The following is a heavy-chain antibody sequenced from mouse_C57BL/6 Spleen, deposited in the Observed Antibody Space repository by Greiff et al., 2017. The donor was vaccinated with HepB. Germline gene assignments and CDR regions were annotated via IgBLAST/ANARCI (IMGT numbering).Heavy chain of an antibody. CDR2: IDPSDSYT. Sequence: QVHVKQPGAELVMPGASVKLSCKASGYTFTSYWMHWVQQRPGQGLEWIGVIDPSDSYTNYNQKFKGKSTLTVDKSSSTAYMQLSSLTSEDSAVYYCAREKTAQVYFDYWGQGTTLTVSS. V-gene: IGHV1-69*01. J-gene: IGHJ2*01. D-gene: IGHD3-2*02. CDR3: AREKTAQVYFDY. CDR1: GYTFTSYW.